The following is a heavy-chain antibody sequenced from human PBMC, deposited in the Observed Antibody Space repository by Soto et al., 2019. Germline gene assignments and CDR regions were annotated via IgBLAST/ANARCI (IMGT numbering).Heavy chain of an antibody. V-gene: IGHV1-3*01. J-gene: IGHJ4*02. CDR3: AQPYYYDSSGYDY. CDR2: INAGNGNT. Sequence: ASVKVSCKASGYTFTSYAMHWVRQAPGQRLEWMGWINAGNGNTKYSQKFQGRVTITRDTSASTAYMELNSLRAEDTAVYYCAQPYYYDSSGYDYWGQGTLVTVSS. CDR1: GYTFTSYA. D-gene: IGHD3-22*01.